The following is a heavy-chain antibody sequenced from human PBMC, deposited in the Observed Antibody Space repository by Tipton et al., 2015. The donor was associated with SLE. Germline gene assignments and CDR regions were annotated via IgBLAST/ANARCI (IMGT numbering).Heavy chain of an antibody. Sequence: RSLRLSCEASGFTFADYSVHWVRQAPGKGLEWVSGISWDSGEIDYVDSVRGRFTISRDNARNTLYLQVSSLRTEDTGLYYCVRGTWGSPFDIWGQGTLVTVSS. CDR2: ISWDSGEI. V-gene: IGHV3-9*01. CDR1: GFTFADYS. D-gene: IGHD7-27*01. CDR3: VRGTWGSPFDI. J-gene: IGHJ3*02.